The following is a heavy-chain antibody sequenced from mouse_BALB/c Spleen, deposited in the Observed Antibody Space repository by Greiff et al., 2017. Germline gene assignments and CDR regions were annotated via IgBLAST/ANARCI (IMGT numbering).Heavy chain of an antibody. CDR1: GFTFSDYY. Sequence: EVQLQESGGGLVKPGGSLKLSCAASGFTFSDYYMYWVRQTPEKRLEWVATISDGGSYTYYPDSVKGRFTISRDNAKNNLYLQMSSLKSEDTAMYYCARGAYYGNLDYWGQGTTLTVSS. D-gene: IGHD2-10*01. J-gene: IGHJ2*01. CDR2: ISDGGSYT. CDR3: ARGAYYGNLDY. V-gene: IGHV5-4*02.